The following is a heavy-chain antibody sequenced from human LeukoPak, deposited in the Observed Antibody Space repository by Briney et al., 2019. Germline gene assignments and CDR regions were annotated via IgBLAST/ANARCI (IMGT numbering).Heavy chain of an antibody. CDR2: ISAYNGNT. CDR1: GYTFTSYG. Sequence: GASVKVSCKASGYTFTSYGISWVRQAPGQGLEWMGWISAYNGNTNYARKLQGRVTMTTDTSTSTAYMELRSLRSDDTAVYYCARDGPQWELLLRYAFDIWGQGTMVTVSS. CDR3: ARDGPQWELLLRYAFDI. J-gene: IGHJ3*02. V-gene: IGHV1-18*01. D-gene: IGHD1-26*01.